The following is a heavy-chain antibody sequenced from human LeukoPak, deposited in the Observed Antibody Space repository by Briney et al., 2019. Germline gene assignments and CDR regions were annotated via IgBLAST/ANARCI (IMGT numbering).Heavy chain of an antibody. CDR3: TRDYNSSSGRAFDI. J-gene: IGHJ3*02. V-gene: IGHV3-48*01. CDR2: ITTTSSII. D-gene: IGHD6-6*01. CDR1: GFTFTTYS. Sequence: GGSLRLSCAASGFTFTTYSMNWVRQAPGKGLEWVSYITTTSSIIYYADSVKGRFTISRDNAKNSLYLQMNSLRAEDTAVYYCTRDYNSSSGRAFDIWGQGTMVTVSS.